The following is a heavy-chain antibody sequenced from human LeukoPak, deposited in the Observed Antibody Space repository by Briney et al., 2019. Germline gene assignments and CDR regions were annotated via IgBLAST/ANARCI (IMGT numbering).Heavy chain of an antibody. V-gene: IGHV4-34*01. CDR1: GGSFSGYY. J-gene: IGHJ5*02. CDR3: VRHGLIASGWSHWFDP. Sequence: SETLSLTCAVYGGSFSGYYWSWIRQPPGKGLEWIGEINHSGSTNYNPSLKSRVTISVDTSKNQFSLKLSSVTAADTAVYYCVRHGLIASGWSHWFDPWGQGTLVTVSS. CDR2: INHSGST. D-gene: IGHD6-13*01.